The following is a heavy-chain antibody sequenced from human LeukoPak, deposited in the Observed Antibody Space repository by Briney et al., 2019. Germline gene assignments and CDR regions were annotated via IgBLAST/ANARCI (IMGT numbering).Heavy chain of an antibody. CDR1: GYTFTSYA. CDR3: ARGEKYSSSLGGY. CDR2: INAGNGNT. J-gene: IGHJ4*02. V-gene: IGHV1-3*03. D-gene: IGHD6-6*01. Sequence: ASVKVSWKASGYTFTSYAMHWVRQAPGQRLEWMGWINAGNGNTKYSQEFQGRVTITRDTSASTAYMELSSLRSEDMAVYYCARGEKYSSSLGGYWGQGTLVTVSS.